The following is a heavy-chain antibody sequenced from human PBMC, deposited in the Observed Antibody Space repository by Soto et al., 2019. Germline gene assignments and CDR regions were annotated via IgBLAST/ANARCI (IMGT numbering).Heavy chain of an antibody. J-gene: IGHJ4*02. Sequence: SETLSLTCTVSGGSISSYYWSLIRQPPGKGLEWIGYIYYSGSTNYNPSLKSRVTISVDTSKNQFSLKLSSVTAADTAVYYCARTGRTYFDYWGQGTLVTVSS. CDR3: ARTGRTYFDY. CDR1: GGSISSYY. V-gene: IGHV4-59*08. CDR2: IYYSGST.